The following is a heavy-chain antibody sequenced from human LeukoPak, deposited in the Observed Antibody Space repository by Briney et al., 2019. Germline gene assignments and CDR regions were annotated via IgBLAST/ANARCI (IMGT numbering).Heavy chain of an antibody. V-gene: IGHV4-34*01. CDR1: GGSFSGYY. CDR3: ASKYYDFWKGNWFDP. J-gene: IGHJ5*02. CDR2: INHSGST. Sequence: SETLSLTCAVSGGSFSGYYWSWIRQPPGKGLEWIGEINHSGSTNYNPSLKSRVTISVDTSKNQFSLKLSSVTAADTAVYYCASKYYDFWKGNWFDPWGQGILVTVSS. D-gene: IGHD3-3*01.